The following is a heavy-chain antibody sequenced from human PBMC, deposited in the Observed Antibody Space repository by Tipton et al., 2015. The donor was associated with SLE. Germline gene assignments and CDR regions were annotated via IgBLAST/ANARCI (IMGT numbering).Heavy chain of an antibody. Sequence: LRLSCTVSGGSISSGDYYWSWIRQPPGKGLEWIGYIYYSGSTYYNPSLKSRVTISVDTSKNQFSLKLSSVTAADTAVYYCARSNYYDSSGDFDYWGQGTLVTVSS. CDR3: ARSNYYDSSGDFDY. CDR1: GGSISSGDYY. CDR2: IYYSGST. D-gene: IGHD3-22*01. V-gene: IGHV4-30-4*01. J-gene: IGHJ4*02.